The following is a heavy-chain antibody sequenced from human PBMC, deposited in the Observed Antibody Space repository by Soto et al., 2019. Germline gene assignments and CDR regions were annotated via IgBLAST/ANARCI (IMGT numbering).Heavy chain of an antibody. V-gene: IGHV1-18*04. CDR2: ISAYNGNT. J-gene: IGHJ3*02. CDR3: ARDGYYYDSSGYYPDAFDI. CDR1: GYTFTSYG. D-gene: IGHD3-22*01. Sequence: ASVKVSCKAFGYTFTSYGISWVRQAPGQGLEWMGWISAYNGNTNYAQKLQGRVTMTTDTSTSTAYMELRSLRSDDTAVYYCARDGYYYDSSGYYPDAFDIWGQGKMVTVSS.